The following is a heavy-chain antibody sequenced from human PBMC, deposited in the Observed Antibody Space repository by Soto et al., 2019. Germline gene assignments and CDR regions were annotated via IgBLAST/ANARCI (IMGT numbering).Heavy chain of an antibody. CDR1: GFTFSSYA. Sequence: TGGSLRLSCAASGFTFSSYAMSWVRQAPGKGLEWVSAISGSGGSTYYADSVKGRFTISRDNSKNTLYLQMNSLRAEDTAVYYCAKVGRPYGSGAPVDYWGQGTLVTVSS. D-gene: IGHD3-10*01. V-gene: IGHV3-23*01. CDR2: ISGSGGST. CDR3: AKVGRPYGSGAPVDY. J-gene: IGHJ4*02.